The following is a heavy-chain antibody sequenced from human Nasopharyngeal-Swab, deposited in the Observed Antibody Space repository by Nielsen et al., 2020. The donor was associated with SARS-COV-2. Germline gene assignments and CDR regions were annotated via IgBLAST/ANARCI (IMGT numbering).Heavy chain of an antibody. Sequence: GRSLRPSCAASGFTFRYYGMHWVRQAPGKGLEWVANIWYDGTNKYYADSVKGRFTISRDITKNMLYLQMNSLRAEDSSVYFCARGGTGSADPTAWGQGALVTVSS. CDR2: IWYDGTNK. J-gene: IGHJ5*02. CDR1: GFTFRYYG. V-gene: IGHV3-33*01. CDR3: ARGGTGSADPTA. D-gene: IGHD1-1*01.